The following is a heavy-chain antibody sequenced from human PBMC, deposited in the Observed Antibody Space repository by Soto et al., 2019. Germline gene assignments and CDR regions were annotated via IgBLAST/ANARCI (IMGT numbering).Heavy chain of an antibody. Sequence: LRLSCAASGFTFSSYSMNWARQDPGKGLEWVSSISSSSSYIYYADSVKGRFTISRDNAKNSLYLQMNSLRAEDTAVYYCARDLVKSIAARPGWFDPWGHGTLVTFSS. J-gene: IGHJ5*02. CDR2: ISSSSSYI. D-gene: IGHD6-6*01. V-gene: IGHV3-21*01. CDR3: ARDLVKSIAARPGWFDP. CDR1: GFTFSSYS.